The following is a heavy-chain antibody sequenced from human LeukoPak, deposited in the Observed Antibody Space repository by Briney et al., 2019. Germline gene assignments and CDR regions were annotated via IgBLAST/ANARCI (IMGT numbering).Heavy chain of an antibody. CDR3: AKQAVEGWYLGQFDY. V-gene: IGHV4-31*03. J-gene: IGHJ4*02. CDR2: ISYSGST. CDR1: GASISSGGYY. D-gene: IGHD2-15*01. Sequence: SETPSLTCTVSGASISSGGYYWSWIRQHPGKGLEWIGYISYSGSTYYNPSLKSRVTISVDTSKNQFSLKLNSVTAADTAVYYCAKQAVEGWYLGQFDYWGQGTLVTVSS.